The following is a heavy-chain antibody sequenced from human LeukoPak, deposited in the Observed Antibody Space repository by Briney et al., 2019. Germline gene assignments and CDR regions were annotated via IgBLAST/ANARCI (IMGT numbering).Heavy chain of an antibody. V-gene: IGHV1-8*03. CDR2: VNPNSGNT. CDR3: ARALAMVRGVLPGDYYMDV. J-gene: IGHJ6*03. Sequence: VASVEVSCKASGYTFTSYDINWVRQATGQGLEWMGWVNPNSGNTGYAQKFQGRVTITRNTSKSTAYMELSSLRSEDTAVYYCARALAMVRGVLPGDYYMDVWGKGTTVTVSS. CDR1: GYTFTSYD. D-gene: IGHD3-10*01.